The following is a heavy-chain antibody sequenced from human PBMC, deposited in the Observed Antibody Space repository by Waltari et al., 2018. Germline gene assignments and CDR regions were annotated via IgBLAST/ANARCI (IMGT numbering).Heavy chain of an antibody. J-gene: IGHJ6*02. CDR1: GGSFSGYY. Sequence: QVQLQQWGAGLLKPSETLSLTCAVSGGSFSGYYWVSIRHPPGEGLEWIGEINHSGSTNYNPSLKSRVTISVDTSKNQFSLKLSSVTAADTAVYYCARGPIVVVVAATYYYYGMDVWGQGTTVTVSS. V-gene: IGHV4-34*01. D-gene: IGHD2-15*01. CDR3: ARGPIVVVVAATYYYYGMDV. CDR2: INHSGST.